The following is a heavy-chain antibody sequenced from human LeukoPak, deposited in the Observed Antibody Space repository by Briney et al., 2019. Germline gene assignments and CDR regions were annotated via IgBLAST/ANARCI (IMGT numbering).Heavy chain of an antibody. Sequence: AGSLRLSCAASGVTFSSYGMHWVRQAPGKGLEWVAVISYNGSNKYYADSVKGRFTISRDNSKNTLYLQMNSLRAEDTAVYYCAKDSDILTGYHDYWGQGTLVTVSS. J-gene: IGHJ4*02. CDR2: ISYNGSNK. D-gene: IGHD3-9*01. CDR3: AKDSDILTGYHDY. CDR1: GVTFSSYG. V-gene: IGHV3-30*18.